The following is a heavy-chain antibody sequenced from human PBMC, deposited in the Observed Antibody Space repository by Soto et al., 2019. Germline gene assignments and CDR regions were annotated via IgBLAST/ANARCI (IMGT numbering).Heavy chain of an antibody. J-gene: IGHJ6*03. CDR3: ARWGGGSRYYYSHYYMDV. CDR2: IKLDGSDK. CDR1: GFAFNNYW. Sequence: EVQLIESGGGLVQPGGSLRLSCAASGFAFNNYWMSWVRQAPGKGLEWVANIKLDGSDKYYVDSVKGRFTISRDNAKNSLYLQMNSLSAEDTAVYYCARWGGGSRYYYSHYYMDVWGKGTTVTVSS. D-gene: IGHD2-15*01. V-gene: IGHV3-7*01.